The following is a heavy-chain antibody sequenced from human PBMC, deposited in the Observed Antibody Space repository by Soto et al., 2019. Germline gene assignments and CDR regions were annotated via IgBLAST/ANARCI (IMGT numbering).Heavy chain of an antibody. J-gene: IGHJ4*02. V-gene: IGHV3-9*01. D-gene: IGHD3-10*01. CDR1: GFTFDDYA. Sequence: PGGSLRLSCAASGFTFDDYAMHWVRQAPGKGLEWVSGISWNSGSIGYADSVRGRFTISRDNSKNTLYLQMNSLRAEDTAVYYCARGLPNMAYYGEYYFDPWGQGTLVTVSS. CDR2: ISWNSGSI. CDR3: ARGLPNMAYYGEYYFDP.